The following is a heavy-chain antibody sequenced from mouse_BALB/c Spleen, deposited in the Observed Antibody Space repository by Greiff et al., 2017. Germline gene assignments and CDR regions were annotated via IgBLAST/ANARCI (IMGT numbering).Heavy chain of an antibody. CDR2: IHPNSGNT. J-gene: IGHJ2*01. V-gene: IGHV1S130*01. Sequence: QVQLQQSGSVLVRPGASVKLSCKASGYTFTSSWMHWAKQRPGQGLEWIGEIHPNSGNTNYNEKFKGKATLTVDTSSSTAYVDLSSLTSEDSAVYYCARNYYGSSHYFDYWGQGTTLTVSS. CDR1: GYTFTSSW. D-gene: IGHD1-1*01. CDR3: ARNYYGSSHYFDY.